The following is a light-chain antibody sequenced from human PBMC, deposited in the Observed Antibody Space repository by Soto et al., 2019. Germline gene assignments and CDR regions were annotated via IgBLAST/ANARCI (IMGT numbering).Light chain of an antibody. J-gene: IGLJ2*01. CDR3: CSYAGSSTVVV. CDR2: EGS. CDR1: SSDVGSYNL. Sequence: QSVLTQPASVSGSPGQSITISCTGTSSDVGSYNLVSWYQQHPGKAPKLMIYEGSKRPSGVSNRFSCSKSGNNASLTISGLQAEDEADYYCCSYAGSSTVVVFGGGTKLTVL. V-gene: IGLV2-23*03.